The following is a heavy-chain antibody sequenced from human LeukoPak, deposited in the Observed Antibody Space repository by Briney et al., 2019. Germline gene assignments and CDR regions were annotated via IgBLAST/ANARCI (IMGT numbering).Heavy chain of an antibody. D-gene: IGHD6-13*01. V-gene: IGHV3-23*01. J-gene: IGHJ5*02. CDR3: AKDHLSTWPENWFDP. Sequence: GGSLRLSCAASGFTFSDYGMSWVRQAPGKGLEWVSGVSGIGASIYYADSVKGRFTISRDNSKNTLYLQMNSLRVEDTAIYYCAKDHLSTWPENWFDPWGQGTLVTVSS. CDR1: GFTFSDYG. CDR2: VSGIGASI.